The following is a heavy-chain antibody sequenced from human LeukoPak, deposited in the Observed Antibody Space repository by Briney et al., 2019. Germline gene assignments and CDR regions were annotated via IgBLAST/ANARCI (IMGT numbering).Heavy chain of an antibody. CDR3: AKDGGSGSYYVSYYFDY. D-gene: IGHD1-26*01. CDR1: GGSFSGYY. Sequence: ETLSLTCAVYGGSFSGYYWSWIRQPPGKGLEWVSAISGSGGSTYYADSVKGRFTISRDNSKNTLYLQMNSLRAEDTAVYYCAKDGGSGSYYVSYYFDYWGQGTLVTVSS. V-gene: IGHV3-23*01. J-gene: IGHJ4*02. CDR2: ISGSGGST.